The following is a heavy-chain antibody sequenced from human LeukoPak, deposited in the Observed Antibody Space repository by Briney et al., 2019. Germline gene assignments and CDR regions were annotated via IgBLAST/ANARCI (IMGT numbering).Heavy chain of an antibody. CDR2: IYYSGST. V-gene: IGHV4-39*01. CDR3: ARRNGKRSDLL. CDR1: GGSISSSSYY. Sequence: PSETLSLTCTVSGGSISSSSYYWGWIRQPPGKGLEWIGSIYYSGSTYYNPSLKSRVTISVDTSKNQFSLKLSSVTAADTAVYYCARRNGKRSDLLWGQGTLVTVSS. J-gene: IGHJ4*02. D-gene: IGHD6-19*01.